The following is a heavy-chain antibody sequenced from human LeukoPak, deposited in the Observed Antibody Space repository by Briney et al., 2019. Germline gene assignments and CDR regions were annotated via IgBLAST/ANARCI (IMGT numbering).Heavy chain of an antibody. CDR1: GYTFTSYG. Sequence: ASVKVSCKASGYTFTSYGISWVRQAPGQGLEWMGWISAYNGNTNYAQKLQGRVTMTTDTSTSTAYMELRSLRSDDTAVYYCAKRRSPMVRGINVDYWGQGTLVTVSS. J-gene: IGHJ4*02. V-gene: IGHV1-18*01. D-gene: IGHD3-10*01. CDR3: AKRRSPMVRGINVDY. CDR2: ISAYNGNT.